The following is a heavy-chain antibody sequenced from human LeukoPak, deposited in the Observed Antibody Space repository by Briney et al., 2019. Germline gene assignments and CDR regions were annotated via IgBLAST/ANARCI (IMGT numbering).Heavy chain of an antibody. D-gene: IGHD6-13*01. V-gene: IGHV4-59*01. CDR1: GGSISSYY. CDR3: ARNPGIAAAGYYYYYGMDV. Sequence: SETLSLTCTVSGGSISSYYWSWIRQPPGKGLEWIGYIYYSGSTNYNPSLKSRVTISVDTSKNQFPLKLSSVTAADTAVYYCARNPGIAAAGYYYYYGMDVWGQGTTVTVSS. CDR2: IYYSGST. J-gene: IGHJ6*02.